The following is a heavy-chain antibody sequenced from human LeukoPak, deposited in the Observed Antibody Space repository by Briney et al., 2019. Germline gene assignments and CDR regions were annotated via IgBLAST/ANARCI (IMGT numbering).Heavy chain of an antibody. J-gene: IGHJ4*02. D-gene: IGHD4-17*01. CDR2: VHYSGTA. CDR3: ARGYGDFRVEGRYFHS. V-gene: IGHV4-59*01. CDR1: GGSITNYD. Sequence: PSETLSLTCTVSGGSITNYDWSWVRQPPGKGREFIGHVHYSGTADYNPSLKSRVTISIDTSKKHFFLKLKSVTAADTAVYYCARGYGDFRVEGRYFHSWGQGTLVTVSS.